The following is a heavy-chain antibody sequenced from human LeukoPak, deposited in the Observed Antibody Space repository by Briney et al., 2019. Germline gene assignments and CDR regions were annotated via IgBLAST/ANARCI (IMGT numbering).Heavy chain of an antibody. Sequence: SETLSLTCSVSGVSISSGSNYWGWIRQPPGKTLEWIGSIYSRGNTYYNPSLKSRVIILIDTAKNHFSLNLSSVTAADTAVYYCARSDGHGLVGIWGQGTMVTVSS. V-gene: IGHV4-39*07. CDR2: IYSRGNT. J-gene: IGHJ3*02. D-gene: IGHD2-2*01. CDR3: ARSDGHGLVGI. CDR1: GVSISSGSNY.